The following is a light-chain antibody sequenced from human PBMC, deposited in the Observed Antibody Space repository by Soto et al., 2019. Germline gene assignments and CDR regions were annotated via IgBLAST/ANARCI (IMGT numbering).Light chain of an antibody. CDR3: SSYTSSSTPYV. V-gene: IGLV2-14*01. CDR2: DVT. Sequence: QSVLTQPASVYGSPGQSITLSSTGTSSDVGGYNYVSWYQQHPVKAPKLMIYDVTNRPSGVSDRFSGSKSGNTASLTISGLQAEDEADYYCSSYTSSSTPYVFGTGTKVTVL. CDR1: SSDVGGYNY. J-gene: IGLJ1*01.